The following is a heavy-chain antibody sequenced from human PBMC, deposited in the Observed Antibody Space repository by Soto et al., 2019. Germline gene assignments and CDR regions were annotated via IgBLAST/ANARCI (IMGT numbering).Heavy chain of an antibody. D-gene: IGHD5-18*01. J-gene: IGHJ6*02. V-gene: IGHV3-21*01. Sequence: PGGSLRLSCAASGFTFSSYSMNWVRQAPGKGLEWVSSISSSSSYIHYADSVKGRFTISRDNAKNSLYLQMNSLRAEDTAVYYCARAAGYSYGYYYGMDVWGQGTTVTVSS. CDR1: GFTFSSYS. CDR2: ISSSSSYI. CDR3: ARAAGYSYGYYYGMDV.